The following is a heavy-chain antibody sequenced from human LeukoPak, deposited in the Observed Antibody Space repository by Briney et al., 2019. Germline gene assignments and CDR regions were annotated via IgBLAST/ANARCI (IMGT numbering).Heavy chain of an antibody. Sequence: PSETLSLTCSVSSGSISNYYWNWVRQSPGKGLEWIGYLGNPNYNPSLKSRVTISGDRSKNQFSLKLNSVTTADTAVYFCATYRGGGGGVGYWGQGTLVTVSS. J-gene: IGHJ4*02. CDR2: LGNP. CDR1: SGSISNYY. V-gene: IGHV4-59*01. CDR3: ATYRGGGGGVGY. D-gene: IGHD6-19*01.